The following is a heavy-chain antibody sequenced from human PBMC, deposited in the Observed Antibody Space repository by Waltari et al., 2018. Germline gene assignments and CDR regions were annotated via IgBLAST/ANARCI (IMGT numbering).Heavy chain of an antibody. CDR1: GGTFSSYA. V-gene: IGHV1-69*05. J-gene: IGHJ4*02. D-gene: IGHD3-22*01. CDR3: ARGSSGYYYFDY. Sequence: QVQLVQSGAEVKKPGSSVKVSCKASGGTFSSYAISWVRQAPGQGLEWMGGIIPIFGTANYAQKCQGRGTITTDESTSTAYMELSSLRSEDTAVYYCARGSSGYYYFDYWGQGTLVTVSS. CDR2: IIPIFGTA.